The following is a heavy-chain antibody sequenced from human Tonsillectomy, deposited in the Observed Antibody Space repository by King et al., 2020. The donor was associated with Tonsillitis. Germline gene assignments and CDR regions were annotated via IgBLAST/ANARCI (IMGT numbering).Heavy chain of an antibody. V-gene: IGHV4-39*07. CDR2: LYYTGSS. CDR1: GASISSSTNY. CDR3: ARIAEGEFNLNDYFDY. J-gene: IGHJ4*02. D-gene: IGHD3-16*01. Sequence: LQLQESGPGLVKPSETLSLTCSVSGASISSSTNYRWGWIRQPPGKGLEWIGSLYYTGSSYYNPSLKSRVTISLDTSKNQFSLKLSSVTAADTAVYFCARIAEGEFNLNDYFDYWGQGTLVTVSA.